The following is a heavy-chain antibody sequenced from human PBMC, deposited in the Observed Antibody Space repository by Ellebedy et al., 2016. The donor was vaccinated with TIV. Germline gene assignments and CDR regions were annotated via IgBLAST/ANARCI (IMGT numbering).Heavy chain of an antibody. V-gene: IGHV3-53*01. Sequence: GESLKISCAASGFTVSRNYMNWVRQAPGKGLEWVSVLYTGGTTFYADSVKGRFTISRDNSKNTLYLQMNSLRAEDTAVYYCAKGEVVTTIAAFDIWGQGTMVTVSS. CDR2: LYTGGTT. J-gene: IGHJ3*02. CDR3: AKGEVVTTIAAFDI. D-gene: IGHD2-21*02. CDR1: GFTVSRNY.